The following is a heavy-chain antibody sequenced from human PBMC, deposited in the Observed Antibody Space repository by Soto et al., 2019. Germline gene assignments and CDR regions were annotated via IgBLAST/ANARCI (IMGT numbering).Heavy chain of an antibody. Sequence: QLQLQESGPGLVKPSETLSLTCTVSGGSISSSIYYWGWIRQPTGKGLEWIGSIYYSGSTYYNPSLKSRVTISVDTSKNQFSLKLSSVTAADTAVYYCASPKISFYNWFDPWGQGTLVTVSS. J-gene: IGHJ5*02. CDR2: IYYSGST. CDR1: GGSISSSIYY. V-gene: IGHV4-39*01. CDR3: ASPKISFYNWFDP. D-gene: IGHD2-15*01.